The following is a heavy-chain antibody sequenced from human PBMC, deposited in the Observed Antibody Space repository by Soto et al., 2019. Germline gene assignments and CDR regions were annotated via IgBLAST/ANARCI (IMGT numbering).Heavy chain of an antibody. CDR1: GGSISSGGYY. CDR3: ARGGSALEYSSSSNYFDY. D-gene: IGHD6-6*01. J-gene: IGHJ4*02. CDR2: IYYSGST. Sequence: QVQLQESGPGLVKPSQTLSLTCTVSGGSISSGGYYWSWIRQHPGKGLEWIGYIYYSGSTYYNPSLKSRVTISVDTSKNQFSLKLSSVTAADTAVYYCARGGSALEYSSSSNYFDYWGQGTLVTVSS. V-gene: IGHV4-31*03.